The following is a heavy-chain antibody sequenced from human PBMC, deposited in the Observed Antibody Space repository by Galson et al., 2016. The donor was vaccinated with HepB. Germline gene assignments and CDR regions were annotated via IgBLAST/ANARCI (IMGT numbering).Heavy chain of an antibody. CDR3: TRESTVHGMLDS. V-gene: IGHV4-4*07. D-gene: IGHD4-17*01. CDR2: IYTTGST. J-gene: IGHJ4*02. CDR1: GGSVSSYH. Sequence: SETLSLTCTVSGGSVSSYHWSWIRQSAGKGLEWIGHIYTTGSTDYKSSLKSRVSVSVDTSKNQLSLRLRAVTAADTAVYYCTRESTVHGMLDSWGQGILVTVSS.